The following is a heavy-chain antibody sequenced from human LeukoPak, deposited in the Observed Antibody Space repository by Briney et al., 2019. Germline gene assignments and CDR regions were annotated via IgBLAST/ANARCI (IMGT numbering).Heavy chain of an antibody. CDR1: GFTFSSYA. CDR2: ISYDGSNK. J-gene: IGHJ5*02. V-gene: IGHV3-30-3*01. D-gene: IGHD2-2*01. CDR3: ARGGQLLRNWFDP. Sequence: QTGGSLRLSCAASGFTFSSYAMHWVRQAPGKGLEWVAVISYDGSNKYYADSVKGRFTISRDNSKNTLYLQMNSLRAEDTAVYYCARGGQLLRNWFDPWGQGTLVTVSS.